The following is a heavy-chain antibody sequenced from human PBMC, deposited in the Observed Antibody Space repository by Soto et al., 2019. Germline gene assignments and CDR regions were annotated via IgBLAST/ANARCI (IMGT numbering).Heavy chain of an antibody. Sequence: VAPVNGSCKAAGYSITVYHMHWLRHTPGQGLEWLGWINPNSGGTNYAQKFQGWVTMTRDTSISTAYMELSRLRSDDTAVYYCAREISPAGSGSYYNLNWFDPWGQGTLLTVSS. CDR2: INPNSGGT. CDR1: GYSITVYH. J-gene: IGHJ5*02. V-gene: IGHV1-2*04. CDR3: AREISPAGSGSYYNLNWFDP. D-gene: IGHD3-10*01.